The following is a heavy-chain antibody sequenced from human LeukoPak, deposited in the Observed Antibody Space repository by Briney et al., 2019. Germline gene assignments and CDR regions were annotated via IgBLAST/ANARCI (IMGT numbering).Heavy chain of an antibody. CDR3: ATVRATGGDWFDP. CDR2: INPNSGGT. J-gene: IGHJ5*02. V-gene: IGHV1-2*02. CDR1: GFPFTAYY. D-gene: IGHD1-26*01. Sequence: GASVKVSCKASGFPFTAYYMHWVRQAPGQGLEWMGWINPNSGGTNYAQKFQGRVTMTRDTSISTAYMELSSLRSDDTAVYFCATVRATGGDWFDPWGQGTLVTVSS.